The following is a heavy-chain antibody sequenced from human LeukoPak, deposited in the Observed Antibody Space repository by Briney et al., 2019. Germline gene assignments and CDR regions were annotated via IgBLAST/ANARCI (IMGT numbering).Heavy chain of an antibody. J-gene: IGHJ4*02. Sequence: PSETLSLTCTVSGDTISNYYWSWIRQPAGKGLEWIGRIHTSGTANYNPPLKSRVGISTDRSKNQVYLKLSSVTAADTAVYYCARDYHESTGYSFDSWGQGSLVSVSS. CDR3: ARDYHESTGYSFDS. D-gene: IGHD3-22*01. CDR1: GDTISNYY. V-gene: IGHV4-4*07. CDR2: IHTSGTA.